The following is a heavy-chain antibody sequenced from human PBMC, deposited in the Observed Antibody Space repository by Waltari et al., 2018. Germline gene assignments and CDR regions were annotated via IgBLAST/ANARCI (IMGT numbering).Heavy chain of an antibody. J-gene: IGHJ4*02. CDR2: ISSSSSYI. CDR3: ARDSSRFPGGDY. CDR1: GFTFSSYS. V-gene: IGHV3-21*01. D-gene: IGHD6-13*01. Sequence: EVQLVESGGGPVKPGGSLRLSCAASGFTFSSYSMTWVRQAPGKGLEWVSSISSSSSYIYYADSVKGRFTISRDNAKNSLYLQMNSLRAEDTAVYYCARDSSRFPGGDYWGQGTLVTVSS.